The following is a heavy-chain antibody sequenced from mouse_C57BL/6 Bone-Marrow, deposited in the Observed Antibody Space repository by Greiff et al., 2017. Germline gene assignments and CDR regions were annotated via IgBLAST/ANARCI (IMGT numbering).Heavy chain of an antibody. D-gene: IGHD1-1*01. CDR3: TRDRTVVDWYFDV. V-gene: IGHV5-9-1*02. CDR1: GFTFSSYA. J-gene: IGHJ1*03. CDR2: ISSGGDYI. Sequence: EVKLMESGEGLVKPGGSLKLSCAASGFTFSSYAMSWVRQTPEKRLEWVAYISSGGDYIYYADTVKGRFTISRDNARNTLYLQMSSLKSEDTAMYYCTRDRTVVDWYFDVWGTGTTVTVSS.